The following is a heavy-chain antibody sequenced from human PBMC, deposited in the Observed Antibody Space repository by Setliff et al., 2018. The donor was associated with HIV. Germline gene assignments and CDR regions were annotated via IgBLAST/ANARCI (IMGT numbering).Heavy chain of an antibody. D-gene: IGHD3-10*01. J-gene: IGHJ3*02. Sequence: SETLSLTCTVSGGSMSSYYWCWIRQPPGKGLEWVGYIYYSGSTNYNPSLKSRVSISVDTSKNQFSLKLSSVTAADTAMYYCGRVGFGELFGAFDIWGQGIMVTVSS. CDR1: GGSMSSYY. CDR3: GRVGFGELFGAFDI. V-gene: IGHV4-59*01. CDR2: IYYSGST.